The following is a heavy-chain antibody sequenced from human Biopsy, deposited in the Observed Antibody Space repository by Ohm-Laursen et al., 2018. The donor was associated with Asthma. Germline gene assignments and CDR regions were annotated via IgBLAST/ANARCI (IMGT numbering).Heavy chain of an antibody. CDR2: MYHSGSP. CDR1: GGSITSSSYY. Sequence: SETLSPTWAVSGGSITSSSYYWGWIRQPPGKGMEWIGSMYHSGSPYYHPSLKSRPTISVDTSKNQLSLKMGSVTAADTAVYFCVRHQYSSSWSTFDYWGQGALVTVSS. CDR3: VRHQYSSSWSTFDY. V-gene: IGHV4-39*01. D-gene: IGHD3-22*01. J-gene: IGHJ4*02.